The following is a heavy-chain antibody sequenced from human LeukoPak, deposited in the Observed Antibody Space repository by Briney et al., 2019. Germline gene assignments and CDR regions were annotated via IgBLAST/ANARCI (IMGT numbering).Heavy chain of an antibody. CDR2: FYYCGST. Sequence: SESLSLTCTVCGGFISSYYGSWIRQPPGKGLEWIGYFYYCGSTNYNPSRKSRVTTSVATSKNQFSLKLSSVTATDTAVYYWARDSESGSYAAYWGQGTLVTASS. D-gene: IGHD1-26*01. CDR1: GGFISSYY. V-gene: IGHV4-59*13. CDR3: ARDSESGSYAAY. J-gene: IGHJ4*02.